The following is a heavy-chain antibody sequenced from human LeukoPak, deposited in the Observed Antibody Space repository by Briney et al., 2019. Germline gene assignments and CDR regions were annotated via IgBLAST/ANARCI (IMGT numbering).Heavy chain of an antibody. V-gene: IGHV3-23*01. D-gene: IGHD5-18*01. CDR2: ISESGSGT. Sequence: GGSLRLSCAVSGLTFSRYAMSWVRQAPGKGLEWVSAISESGSGTYYADSVKGRFTISRDNSKNTLSLQMNSLRAEDTAVYYCAKDIAQGYTFGSIEQDYWGQGTLVTVSS. CDR3: AKDIAQGYTFGSIEQDY. CDR1: GLTFSRYA. J-gene: IGHJ4*02.